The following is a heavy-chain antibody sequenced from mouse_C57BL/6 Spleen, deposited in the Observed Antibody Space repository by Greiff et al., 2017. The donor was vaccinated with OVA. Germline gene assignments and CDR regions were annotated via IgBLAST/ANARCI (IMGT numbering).Heavy chain of an antibody. V-gene: IGHV1-52*01. J-gene: IGHJ2*01. D-gene: IGHD2-3*01. CDR3: AKSPIYDGYYDY. CDR1: GYTFTSYW. CDR2: IDPSDSET. Sequence: QVQLQQPGAELVRPGSSVKLSCKASGYTFTSYWMHWVKQRPIQGLEWIGNIDPSDSETHYNQKFKDKATLTVDKSSSTAYMQLSSLTSEDSAVYYCAKSPIYDGYYDYWGQGTTLTVSS.